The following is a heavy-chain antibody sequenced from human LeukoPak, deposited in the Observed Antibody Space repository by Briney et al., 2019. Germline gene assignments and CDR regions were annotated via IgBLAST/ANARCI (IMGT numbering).Heavy chain of an antibody. J-gene: IGHJ4*02. V-gene: IGHV4-59*08. CDR2: IYYSGST. CDR3: ARDPYSSGLVDY. Sequence: KGLQWIGDIYYSGSTNYNPSLKSRVTISVDTSKNQFSLKLSSVTAADTAVYYCARDPYSSGLVDYWGQGTLVTVSS. D-gene: IGHD6-19*01.